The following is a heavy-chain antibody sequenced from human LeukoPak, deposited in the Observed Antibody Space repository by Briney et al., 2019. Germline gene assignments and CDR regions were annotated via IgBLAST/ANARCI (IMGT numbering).Heavy chain of an antibody. D-gene: IGHD3/OR15-3a*01. CDR2: IKQDGREQ. Sequence: PGGSLRLSCLASGFTFSNFWMHWVRQAPGKGVEWVANIKQDGREQNYLDSVKGRFTISRDNAKNSLYLQMSSLRADDTAVYYCTGGTGWDLNYWGQGTLVTVSS. J-gene: IGHJ4*02. V-gene: IGHV3-7*03. CDR3: TGGTGWDLNY. CDR1: GFTFSNFW.